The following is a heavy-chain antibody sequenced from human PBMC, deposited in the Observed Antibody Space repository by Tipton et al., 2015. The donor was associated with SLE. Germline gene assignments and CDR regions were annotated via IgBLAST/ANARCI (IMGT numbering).Heavy chain of an antibody. CDR1: GGSFSGYY. Sequence: KPSETLSLTCAVYGGSFSGYYWSWIRQPPGKGLEWIGEINHSGSTNYNPSLKSRVTISVDTSKNQFSLKLSPVTAADTAVYYCASKDGYSSGEDWFDPWGQGTLVTVSS. CDR3: ASKDGYSSGEDWFDP. CDR2: INHSGST. J-gene: IGHJ5*02. V-gene: IGHV4-34*01. D-gene: IGHD6-19*01.